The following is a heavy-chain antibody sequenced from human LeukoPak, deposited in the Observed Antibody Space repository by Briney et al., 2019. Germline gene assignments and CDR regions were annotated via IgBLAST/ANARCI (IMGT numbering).Heavy chain of an antibody. V-gene: IGHV3-48*02. CDR1: GFTFRSYS. J-gene: IGHJ4*02. Sequence: GGSLRLSCAVSGFTFRSYSFNWLRQPPGKGREWVSYISRGSATISYADSARGRFTISRDDAKNSLYLQMSSLRDDDTAVYYCARDLPFDYWGQGALVTVSP. CDR2: ISRGSATI. CDR3: ARDLPFDY.